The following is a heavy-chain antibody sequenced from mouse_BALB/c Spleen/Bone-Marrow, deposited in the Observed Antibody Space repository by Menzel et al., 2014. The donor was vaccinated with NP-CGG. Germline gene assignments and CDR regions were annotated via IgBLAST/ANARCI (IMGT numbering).Heavy chain of an antibody. J-gene: IGHJ3*01. CDR3: AREEVRRLAWFAY. V-gene: IGHV1-77*01. D-gene: IGHD2-14*01. Sequence: QVQLQQSGAELARPGASVKLSCRASGYTFTDYYINWMKQKTGQGLKWIGEIFPGSGNTYYNANFKGKATLTADKSSGTAYMQLSSLTSEDSAVYFCAREEVRRLAWFAYWGQGTLVTVSA. CDR2: IFPGSGNT. CDR1: GYTFTDYY.